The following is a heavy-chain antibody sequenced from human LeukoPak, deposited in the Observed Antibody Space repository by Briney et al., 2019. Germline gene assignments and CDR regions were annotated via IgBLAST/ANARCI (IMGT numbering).Heavy chain of an antibody. Sequence: GGSLRHSCAASGFTFSSYAMSWVRQAPGKGLEWVSVSVIGGSGGTSGDSTYYADSVKGRFTISRDDSNNTLYLQMNNLRVEDTAVYYCAKHRSGIAASGSNYWGQGTLVSVSS. CDR1: GFTFSSYA. CDR3: AKHRSGIAASGSNY. J-gene: IGHJ4*02. CDR2: IGGSGGTSGDST. D-gene: IGHD6-13*01. V-gene: IGHV3-23*01.